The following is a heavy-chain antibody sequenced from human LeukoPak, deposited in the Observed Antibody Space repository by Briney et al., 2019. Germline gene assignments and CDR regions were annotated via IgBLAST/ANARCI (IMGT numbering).Heavy chain of an antibody. CDR2: IRYDGSNK. D-gene: IGHD2-15*01. CDR3: ATRDVVGYCSGGNCYPFDY. Sequence: GGSLRLSWAASGFTFSSYGMHWVRQAPGKGLEWVAFIRYDGSNKYYADSVKGRFTISRDNSKNTLYLQMNSLRAEDTAVYYCATRDVVGYCSGGNCYPFDYWGQGTLVTVSS. J-gene: IGHJ4*02. CDR1: GFTFSSYG. V-gene: IGHV3-30*02.